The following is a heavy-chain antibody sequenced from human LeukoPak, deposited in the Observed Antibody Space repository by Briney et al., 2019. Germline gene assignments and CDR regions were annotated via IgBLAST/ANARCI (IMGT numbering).Heavy chain of an antibody. J-gene: IGHJ4*02. V-gene: IGHV4-39*01. CDR2: VFYSGST. CDR3: ARHLITAAAGALGNYFDY. Sequence: SETLSLTCTVSGXSISSSSYYWGWIRQPPGKGLEWIVSVFYSGSTYYNPSLERRVTISVDTSKNQFSLKQSSVTAADTAVFYCARHLITAAAGALGNYFDYWGQGTLVTVSS. CDR1: GXSISSSSYY. D-gene: IGHD6-13*01.